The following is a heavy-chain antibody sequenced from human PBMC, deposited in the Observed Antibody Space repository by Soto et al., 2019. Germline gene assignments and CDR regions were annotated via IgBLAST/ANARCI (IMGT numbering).Heavy chain of an antibody. CDR1: VGAISGYY. D-gene: IGHD3-3*01. CDR2: IYSSGGT. CDR3: ARGQRFSDSFDP. Sequence: ETLSLTCTVSVGAISGYYWTWIRQSAGKGLEWIGRIYSSGGTKYNPSLKSRVTMSLDTSKNQFSLRLSSVTAADTAVYYCARGQRFSDSFDPWGQGTLVTVSS. J-gene: IGHJ5*02. V-gene: IGHV4-4*07.